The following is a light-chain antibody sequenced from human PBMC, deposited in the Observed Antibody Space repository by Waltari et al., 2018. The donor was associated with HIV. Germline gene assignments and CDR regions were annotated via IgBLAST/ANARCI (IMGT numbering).Light chain of an antibody. V-gene: IGLV2-11*01. J-gene: IGLJ1*01. CDR2: DVN. CDR1: STYVDTF. Sequence: QSALTQPHSVSGSPGQSLTISCTGTSTYVDTFVSWYQQHPGKAPKVIIFDVNKRPSGVPGRFSGSKSGNTASLTISGLQAEDEADYYCCSHAGNFIFVFGTGTKVTVL. CDR3: CSHAGNFIFV.